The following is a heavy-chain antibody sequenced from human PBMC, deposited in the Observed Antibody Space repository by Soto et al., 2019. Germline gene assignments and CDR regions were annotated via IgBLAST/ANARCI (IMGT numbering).Heavy chain of an antibody. D-gene: IGHD2-21*02. Sequence: GSLRLSCTVSGGSISSSSYYWGWIRQPPGKGLEWIGSIYYSGSTYYNPSLKSRVTISVDTSKNQFSLKLSSVTAADTAVYYCARFSHIVVVTAIDAFDIWGQGTMVTVSS. J-gene: IGHJ3*02. V-gene: IGHV4-39*01. CDR3: ARFSHIVVVTAIDAFDI. CDR1: GGSISSSSYY. CDR2: IYYSGST.